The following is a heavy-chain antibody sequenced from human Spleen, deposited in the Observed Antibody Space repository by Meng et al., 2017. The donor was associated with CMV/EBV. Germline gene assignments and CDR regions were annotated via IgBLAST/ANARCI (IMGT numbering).Heavy chain of an antibody. J-gene: IGHJ6*02. CDR3: ARDNYYDIYGMDV. V-gene: IGHV3-66*02. Sequence: GESLKISCAASGFTVSSNYMSWVRQAPGKGLEWVSAISGSGGSTYYADSVKGRFTISRDNSKNTLYLQMNSLRAEDTAVYYCARDNYYDIYGMDVWGQGTTVTVSS. CDR2: ISGSGGST. CDR1: GFTVSSNY.